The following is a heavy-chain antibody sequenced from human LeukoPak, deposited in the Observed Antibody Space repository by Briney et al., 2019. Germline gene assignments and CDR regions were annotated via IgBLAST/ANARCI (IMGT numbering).Heavy chain of an antibody. CDR3: AKGYSSSWFYSYFDY. D-gene: IGHD6-13*01. Sequence: GGSLRLSCAASGFNFNNYAMSWVRQAPGKGLEWVSAISGSTGSTYYADSVKGRFTISRDNSQSTLYLQMNSLRAEDTAVYYCAKGYSSSWFYSYFDYWGQGTLVTASA. CDR1: GFNFNNYA. CDR2: ISGSTGST. V-gene: IGHV3-23*01. J-gene: IGHJ4*02.